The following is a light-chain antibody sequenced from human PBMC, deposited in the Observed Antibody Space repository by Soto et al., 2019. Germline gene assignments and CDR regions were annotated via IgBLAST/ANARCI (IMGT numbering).Light chain of an antibody. CDR1: QSISSY. CDR3: QQTSIMHLT. V-gene: IGKV1-39*01. CDR2: AAS. Sequence: DMHMTQSPSSVSASVGDRVTITCRASQSISSYLNWYQQKPGKAPKLLIYAASSLQSGVPSRFSGSGSGIDFTRTISSLQPEEYVICYSQQTSIMHLTFGCRKKVK. J-gene: IGKJ4*01.